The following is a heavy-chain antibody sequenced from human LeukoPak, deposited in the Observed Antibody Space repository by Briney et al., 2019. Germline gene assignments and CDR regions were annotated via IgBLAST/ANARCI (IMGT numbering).Heavy chain of an antibody. Sequence: SETLSLTCAVYGGSFSGYYWSWIRQPPGKGLEWIGEINHSGSTNYNPSLKSRVTISVDTSKNQFSLKLSSVTAADTAVYYCARGHKLYYDFWRGYFLDYWGQGTLVTVSS. D-gene: IGHD3-3*01. V-gene: IGHV4-34*01. J-gene: IGHJ4*02. CDR1: GGSFSGYY. CDR2: INHSGST. CDR3: ARGHKLYYDFWRGYFLDY.